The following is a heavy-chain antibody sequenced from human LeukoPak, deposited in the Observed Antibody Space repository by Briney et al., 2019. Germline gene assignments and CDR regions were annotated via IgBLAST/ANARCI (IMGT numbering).Heavy chain of an antibody. CDR3: ARVLGSCGPFDY. CDR1: GGTVSSNNAT. Sequence: SQTLSLTCAISGGTVSSNNATWNWIRPSPWRGLEWLITTYYRSKWYNDYAVSVKSRITINPDTSKNQVSLQLSSVTPEDTAVYYCARVLGSCGPFDYWGQGTLVTVSS. J-gene: IGHJ4*02. V-gene: IGHV6-1*01. CDR2: TYYRSKWYN. D-gene: IGHD2-21*01.